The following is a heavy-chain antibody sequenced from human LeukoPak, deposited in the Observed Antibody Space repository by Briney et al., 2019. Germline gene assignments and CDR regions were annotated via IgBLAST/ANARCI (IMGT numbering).Heavy chain of an antibody. V-gene: IGHV3-23*01. CDR1: GFSISSYA. CDR2: ISGSGGST. Sequence: GGSLRLSCAASGFSISSYAMSWVRQAPGKGLEWVSAISGSGGSTYYADSVKGRFTISRGNSKNTLYLQMNSLRAEDTAVYYCAKDKRNIGSGTLHDYWGQGTLVTVSS. D-gene: IGHD6-19*01. J-gene: IGHJ4*02. CDR3: AKDKRNIGSGTLHDY.